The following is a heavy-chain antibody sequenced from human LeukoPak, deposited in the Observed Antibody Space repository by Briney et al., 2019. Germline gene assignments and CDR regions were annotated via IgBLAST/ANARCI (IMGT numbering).Heavy chain of an antibody. V-gene: IGHV3-30-3*01. CDR3: ARHLAGSFYRGIDY. J-gene: IGHJ4*02. D-gene: IGHD3-10*01. CDR2: ISYDGSNK. CDR1: GFTFSSYA. Sequence: GGSLRLSCAASGFTFSSYAMHWVRQAPGKRLEWVAVISYDGSNKYYADSVKGRFTISRDNSKNTLFLQMNSLRAAVTAVYYCARHLAGSFYRGIDYWGQGTLVTVSS.